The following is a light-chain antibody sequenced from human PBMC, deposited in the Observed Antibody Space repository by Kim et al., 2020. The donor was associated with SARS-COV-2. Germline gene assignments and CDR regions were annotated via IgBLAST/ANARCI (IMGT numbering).Light chain of an antibody. CDR1: QRVSSN. Sequence: VSPGERDTLSCSASQRVSSNLAWYQEKPGQAPRLLIYGAATRATGIPARFSGSGSGTEFTLTISSLQSEDFAVYYCQQYNNWSRTFGPGTKVDIK. CDR3: QQYNNWSRT. J-gene: IGKJ3*01. CDR2: GAA. V-gene: IGKV3-15*01.